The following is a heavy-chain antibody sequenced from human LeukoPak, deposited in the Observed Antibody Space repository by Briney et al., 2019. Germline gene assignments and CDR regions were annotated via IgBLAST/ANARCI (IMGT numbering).Heavy chain of an antibody. CDR1: GYIVTELS. CDR3: AHGDYPYYMDV. CDR2: FDPEDGER. D-gene: IGHD4-17*01. Sequence: ASVKVSCKVSGYIVTELSMHWVRQAPGKGLEWMGSFDPEDGERMYAQKFQGRITMTEDTSTDTAYMELSSLRSEDTAVYYCAHGDYPYYMDVWGKGTTVTVSS. V-gene: IGHV1-24*01. J-gene: IGHJ6*03.